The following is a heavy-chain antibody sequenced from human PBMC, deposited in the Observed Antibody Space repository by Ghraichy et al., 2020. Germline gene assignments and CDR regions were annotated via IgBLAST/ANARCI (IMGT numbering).Heavy chain of an antibody. Sequence: SETLSLTCTVSGGSISSSSYYWGWIRQPPGKGLEWIGSIYYSGSTYYNPSLKSRVTISVDTSKNQFSLKLSSVTAADTAVYYCARHRHDIVVVPAANEEYYYYYYGMDVWGQGTTVTVSS. CDR3: ARHRHDIVVVPAANEEYYYYYYGMDV. CDR1: GGSISSSSYY. V-gene: IGHV4-39*01. D-gene: IGHD2-2*01. CDR2: IYYSGST. J-gene: IGHJ6*02.